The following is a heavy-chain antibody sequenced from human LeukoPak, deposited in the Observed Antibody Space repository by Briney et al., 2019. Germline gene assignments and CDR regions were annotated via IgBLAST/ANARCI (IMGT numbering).Heavy chain of an antibody. CDR2: IKQDGSEK. J-gene: IGHJ4*02. CDR3: AKFEPGYTSSWYAEF. D-gene: IGHD6-13*01. V-gene: IGHV3-7*03. Sequence: PGGSLRLSCAASGFTFSNYWMSWVRQAPGKGLEWVANIKQDGSEKYYVDSVKGRFTISRDNAKDSLYLQLNSLRVEDTAVYYCAKFEPGYTSSWYAEFWGQGTLVTVSS. CDR1: GFTFSNYW.